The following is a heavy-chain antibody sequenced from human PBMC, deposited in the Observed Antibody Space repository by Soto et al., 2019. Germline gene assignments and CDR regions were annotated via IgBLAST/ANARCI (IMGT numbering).Heavy chain of an antibody. D-gene: IGHD6-13*01. Sequence: QPGGSLRLSCAASGFTFSSYGMHWVRQAPGKGLEWVAVISYDGSNKYYADSVKGRFTISRDNSKNTLYLQMNSLRAEDTAVYYCAKGGSSWYGGVDYWGQGTLVTVSS. V-gene: IGHV3-30*18. J-gene: IGHJ4*02. CDR2: ISYDGSNK. CDR3: AKGGSSWYGGVDY. CDR1: GFTFSSYG.